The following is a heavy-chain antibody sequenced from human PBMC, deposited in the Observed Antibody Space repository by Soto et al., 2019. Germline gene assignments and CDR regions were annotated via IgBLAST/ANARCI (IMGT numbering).Heavy chain of an antibody. V-gene: IGHV3-23*01. J-gene: IGHJ4*02. CDR2: ISVSGDNT. Sequence: EVQLLESGGGLVQPGGSLRLSCAASGFTFSSYAMNWVRQAPGKGLEWVSTISVSGDNTYYADSVKGRFTISRDNSKNTLYLQMNSLRAEDTALYYCTKVGGTSLPPIPVDYWGQGTQVTVSS. D-gene: IGHD2-2*02. CDR1: GFTFSSYA. CDR3: TKVGGTSLPPIPVDY.